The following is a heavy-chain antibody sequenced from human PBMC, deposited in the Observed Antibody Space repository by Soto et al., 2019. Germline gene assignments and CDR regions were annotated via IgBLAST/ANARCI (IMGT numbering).Heavy chain of an antibody. CDR3: ARLAYRDYST. V-gene: IGHV4-39*01. J-gene: IGHJ1*01. D-gene: IGHD3-16*01. Sequence: SETLSLTCTVSGGSIKIGGYYWGWIRQPPGKGLEWLATIYYSGTTYYNPSLKSRLTISVDTSSNQFSLKMTSVTAADTAHYYCARLAYRDYSTWGLGTLVTVSS. CDR1: GGSIKIGGYY. CDR2: IYYSGTT.